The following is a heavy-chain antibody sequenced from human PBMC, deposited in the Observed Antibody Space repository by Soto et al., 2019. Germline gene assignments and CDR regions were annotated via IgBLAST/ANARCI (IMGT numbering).Heavy chain of an antibody. CDR1: GGTFSRYA. V-gene: IGHV1-69*01. Sequence: QVQLVQSGAEVKKPGSSVKVSCKASGGTFSRYAISWVRQAPGQGLEWMGGIIPIFGTANYAQKFQGRVTITADESTSTAYMELSSLRSEDTAVYYCARVGSFPEGGAFDIWGQGTMVTVSS. CDR2: IIPIFGTA. D-gene: IGHD1-26*01. J-gene: IGHJ3*02. CDR3: ARVGSFPEGGAFDI.